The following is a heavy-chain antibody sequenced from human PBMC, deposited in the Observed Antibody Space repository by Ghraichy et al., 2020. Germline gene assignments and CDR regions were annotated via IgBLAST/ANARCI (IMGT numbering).Heavy chain of an antibody. Sequence: GGSLRLSCEASGFALSNYWMHWVRQAPGKGLLWVSRIKSDGTDRTYADSVKGRFTISRDSAKNTLYLQMNSLRVEDTAVYYCAREYCRGGSCFFGTGGSHFDYWGQGILVTVSS. CDR3: AREYCRGGSCFFGTGGSHFDY. V-gene: IGHV3-74*01. CDR1: GFALSNYW. J-gene: IGHJ4*02. D-gene: IGHD2-15*01. CDR2: IKSDGTDR.